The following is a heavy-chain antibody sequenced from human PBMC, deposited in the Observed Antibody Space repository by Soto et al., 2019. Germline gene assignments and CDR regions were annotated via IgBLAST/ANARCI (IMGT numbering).Heavy chain of an antibody. J-gene: IGHJ4*02. CDR3: AGLKWEQYYCDY. D-gene: IGHD1-26*01. CDR2: IIPIFGIA. Sequence: QVQLVQSGAEVKKPGSSVKVSCKASGGTFSNYAISWVRQAPGQGLEWMGGIIPIFGIANYAQKLQGRVTITADESTSTAYRELSSLRSEDTAVYYCAGLKWEQYYCDYWGQGTLVTVSS. V-gene: IGHV1-69*12. CDR1: GGTFSNYA.